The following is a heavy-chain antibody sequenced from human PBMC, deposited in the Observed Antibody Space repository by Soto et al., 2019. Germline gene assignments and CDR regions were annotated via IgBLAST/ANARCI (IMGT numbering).Heavy chain of an antibody. J-gene: IGHJ6*02. Sequence: QVQLVQSGAEVKQPGASVTVSCEASGYTFTTYGISWVRQASGQGLEWMGWFNGYTVNTKYAERFQGRVTMTRDTSTSKAYMEVRSLRSDDTAVYYCARDDIATHPQYYYGMDVWGQGTTVTVSS. V-gene: IGHV1-18*04. D-gene: IGHD6-6*01. CDR1: GYTFTTYG. CDR3: ARDDIATHPQYYYGMDV. CDR2: FNGYTVNT.